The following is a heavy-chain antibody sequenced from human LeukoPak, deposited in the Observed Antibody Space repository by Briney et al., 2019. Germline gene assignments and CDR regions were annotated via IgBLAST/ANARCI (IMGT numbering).Heavy chain of an antibody. V-gene: IGHV1-69*13. D-gene: IGHD5-18*01. CDR2: IIPIFGTA. CDR3: ARSKSGYSYGYEDYYGMDV. J-gene: IGHJ6*02. CDR1: GYTFTSYD. Sequence: ASVKVSCKASGYTFTSYDINWVRQATGQGLEWMGGIIPIFGTANYAQKFQGRVTITADESTSTAYMELSSLRSEDTAVYYCARSKSGYSYGYEDYYGMDVWGQGTTVTVSS.